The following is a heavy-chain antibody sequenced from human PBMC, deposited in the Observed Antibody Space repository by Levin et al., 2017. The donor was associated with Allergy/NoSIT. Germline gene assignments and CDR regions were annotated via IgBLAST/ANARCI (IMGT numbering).Heavy chain of an antibody. CDR2: ISTNSAYI. CDR1: GFTFNIYT. V-gene: IGHV3-21*01. Sequence: RGESLKISCSASGFTFNIYTMNWVRQAPGKGLEWISFISTNSAYIFYADSVRGRFTISRDNAKGSLYLQMNSLRADDTAIYYCARGPEVWGQGTPVTVSS. CDR3: ARGPEV. J-gene: IGHJ4*02.